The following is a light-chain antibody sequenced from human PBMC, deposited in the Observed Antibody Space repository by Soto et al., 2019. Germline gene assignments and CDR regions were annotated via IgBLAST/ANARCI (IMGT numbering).Light chain of an antibody. J-gene: IGKJ2*03. CDR1: QSVTSTY. V-gene: IGKV3-20*01. Sequence: EIVLTQSPGTLSLSPGERATLSCGASQSVTSTYLAWYQQKPGQSPRLIIYGGSTRASGFPDRFSGGGSGTDFTLTISRLEPEDSAVYYCHCQQFDSSRMYSFGQGTKLEI. CDR2: GGS. CDR3: QQFDSSRMYS.